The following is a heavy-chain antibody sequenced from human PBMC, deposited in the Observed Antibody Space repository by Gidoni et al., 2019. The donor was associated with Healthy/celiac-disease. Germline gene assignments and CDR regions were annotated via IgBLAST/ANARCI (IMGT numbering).Heavy chain of an antibody. CDR1: AYTFPGYS. J-gene: IGHJ3*02. V-gene: IGHV1-2*02. D-gene: IGHD3-9*01. Sequence: QMVQSGAEAKKPGAPVKVSCTASAYTFPGYSMNWVRQAPGQGLEWMGWINPNSGGTNYAQKFQGRVTMTRDTSISTAYMELSRLRSDDTAVYYCARDRARYFDWLLGGDAFDIWGQGTMVTVSS. CDR3: ARDRARYFDWLLGGDAFDI. CDR2: INPNSGGT.